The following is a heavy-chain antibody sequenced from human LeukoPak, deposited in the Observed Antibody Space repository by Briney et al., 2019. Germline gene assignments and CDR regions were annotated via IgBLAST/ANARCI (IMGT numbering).Heavy chain of an antibody. CDR2: IIPIFGTA. J-gene: IGHJ4*02. V-gene: IGHV1-69*05. D-gene: IGHD6-13*01. CDR1: GGTFSSYA. CDR3: AREGIAAEGSDY. Sequence: ASVKVSCKASGGTFSSYAISWVRQAPGQGLEWMGRIIPIFGTANYAQKFQGRVTITTDGSTSTAYMELSSQRSEDTAVYYCAREGIAAEGSDYWGQGTLVTVSS.